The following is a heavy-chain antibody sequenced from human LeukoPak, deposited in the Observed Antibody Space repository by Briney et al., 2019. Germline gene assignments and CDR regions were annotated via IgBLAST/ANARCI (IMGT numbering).Heavy chain of an antibody. V-gene: IGHV3-9*01. CDR1: GFTFDDYA. Sequence: GGSLRLSCAASGFTFDDYAMHWVRQAPGKGLERVSGISWNSGSIGYADSVKGRFTISRDNAKNSLYLQMNSLRAEDTALYYCAKALDGYNPDFDYWGQGTLVTVSS. D-gene: IGHD5-24*01. J-gene: IGHJ4*02. CDR2: ISWNSGSI. CDR3: AKALDGYNPDFDY.